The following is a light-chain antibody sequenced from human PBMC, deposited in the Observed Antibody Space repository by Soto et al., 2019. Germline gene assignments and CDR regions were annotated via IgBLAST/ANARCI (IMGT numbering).Light chain of an antibody. Sequence: QPVLTQSPSASASRGASVKLNCTLSSGHSTYSIAWHQQQPEKGTRYLMKLDSDGSHSKGDVIPDRFSGSSSGAERDLTISSHQAEDEGDSYCQTWAKVPEWVFGGGTKLTVL. J-gene: IGLJ3*02. V-gene: IGLV4-69*01. CDR2: LDSDGSH. CDR1: SGHSTYS. CDR3: QTWAKVPEWV.